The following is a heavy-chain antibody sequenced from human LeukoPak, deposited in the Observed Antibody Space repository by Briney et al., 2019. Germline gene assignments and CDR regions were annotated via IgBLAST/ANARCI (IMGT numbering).Heavy chain of an antibody. CDR2: IIPNFGTA. D-gene: IGHD2-15*01. CDR1: GGTFSSYA. J-gene: IGHJ5*02. Sequence: EASVKVSCKASGGTFSSYAISWVRQAPGQGLEWMGRIIPNFGTANYAQKFQGRVTITTDESTSTAYMELSSLRSEDTAVYYCAREGRYCSGGSCLNWFDPWGQGTLVTVSS. V-gene: IGHV1-69*05. CDR3: AREGRYCSGGSCLNWFDP.